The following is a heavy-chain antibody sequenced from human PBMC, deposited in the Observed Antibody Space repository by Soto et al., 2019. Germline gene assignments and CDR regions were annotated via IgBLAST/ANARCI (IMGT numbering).Heavy chain of an antibody. CDR1: GGSISSGGYA. Sequence: SETLSLTCAVSGGSISSGGYAWNWVRQPPGKGLEWIGYIYHSGYTSYNPSLKNRVTISVDKSKNQFSLTLSFVTAADTAVYYCARDSLTGNYFDPWGQGTLVTVSS. CDR3: ARDSLTGNYFDP. CDR2: IYHSGYT. D-gene: IGHD1-7*01. V-gene: IGHV4-30-2*01. J-gene: IGHJ5*02.